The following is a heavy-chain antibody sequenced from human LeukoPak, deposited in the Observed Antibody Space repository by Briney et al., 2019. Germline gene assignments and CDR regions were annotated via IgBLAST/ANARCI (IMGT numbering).Heavy chain of an antibody. CDR2: IIPIFGTA. Sequence: GASVKVSCKASGGTFISYAISWVRQAPGQGLEWMGGIIPIFGTANYAQKFQGRVTITADESTSTAYMELSSLRSEDTAVYYCAIPRGPPAASAHWFDPWGQGTLATVSS. V-gene: IGHV1-69*13. D-gene: IGHD2-2*01. J-gene: IGHJ5*02. CDR1: GGTFISYA. CDR3: AIPRGPPAASAHWFDP.